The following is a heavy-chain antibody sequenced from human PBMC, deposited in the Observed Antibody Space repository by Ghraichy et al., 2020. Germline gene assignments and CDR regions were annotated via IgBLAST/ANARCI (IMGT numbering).Heavy chain of an antibody. J-gene: IGHJ6*02. Sequence: GGSLRLSCAASGFTFSSYGMHWVRQAPGKGLEWVAVIWYDGSNKYYADSVKGRFTISRDNSKNTLYLQMNSLRAEDTAVYYCARGKTAPRYSSSWYSAPPVGYYYYYGMDVWGQGTTVTVSS. CDR1: GFTFSSYG. V-gene: IGHV3-33*08. CDR2: IWYDGSNK. CDR3: ARGKTAPRYSSSWYSAPPVGYYYYYGMDV. D-gene: IGHD6-13*01.